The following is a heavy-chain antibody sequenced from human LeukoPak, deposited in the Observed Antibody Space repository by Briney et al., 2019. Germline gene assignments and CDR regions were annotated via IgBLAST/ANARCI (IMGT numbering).Heavy chain of an antibody. Sequence: PGGSLRLSCAASGFTFSSYAMSWVRQAPGKGLEWVSVISGSGGTTYYADSVKGRFTISRDNSKNTLYVQMNSLRAEDTAVYYCARPRGNVEMATIPFDYWGQGTLVTVSS. CDR2: ISGSGGTT. D-gene: IGHD5-24*01. CDR1: GFTFSSYA. CDR3: ARPRGNVEMATIPFDY. J-gene: IGHJ4*02. V-gene: IGHV3-23*01.